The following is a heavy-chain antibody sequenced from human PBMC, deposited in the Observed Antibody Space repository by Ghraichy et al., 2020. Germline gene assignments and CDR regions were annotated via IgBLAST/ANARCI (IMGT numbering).Heavy chain of an antibody. CDR3: APSPTRSGPIRGRWFDP. V-gene: IGHV4-34*01. CDR2: INHSGST. J-gene: IGHJ5*02. D-gene: IGHD3-3*01. CDR1: GGSFSGYY. Sequence: SETLSLTCAVYGGSFSGYYCVWIRQSPGKGLEWIGEINHSGSTNYNPSLKSRVTISVDTSKNQLSLRMSSVTAAGTAVYFCAPSPTRSGPIRGRWFDPWGQ.